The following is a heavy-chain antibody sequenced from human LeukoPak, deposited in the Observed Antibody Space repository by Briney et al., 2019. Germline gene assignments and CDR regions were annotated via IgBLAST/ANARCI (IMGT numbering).Heavy chain of an antibody. Sequence: GGSLRLSCAASGFTFSSYSMNWVRQAPGKGLEWVSSISCSSSYIYYADSVKGRFTISRDNAKNSLYLQMNSLRAEDTAVYYCARDGYYGSGSYSYYYGMDVWGKGTTVTVSS. CDR3: ARDGYYGSGSYSYYYGMDV. CDR2: ISCSSSYI. CDR1: GFTFSSYS. V-gene: IGHV3-21*01. J-gene: IGHJ6*04. D-gene: IGHD3-10*01.